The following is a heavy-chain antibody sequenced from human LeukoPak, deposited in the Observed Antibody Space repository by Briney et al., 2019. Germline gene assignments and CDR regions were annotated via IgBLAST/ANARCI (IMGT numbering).Heavy chain of an antibody. D-gene: IGHD3-10*01. Sequence: AASVKVSCKASGYTFTSYYMHWVRQAPGQGLEWMGIINPSGGSTSYAQKFQGRVTMTRDTSTSTVYMGLSSLRSEDTAVYYCARMKGSYYYYYYYGMDVWGQGTTVTVSS. V-gene: IGHV1-46*01. CDR3: ARMKGSYYYYYYYGMDV. CDR2: INPSGGST. CDR1: GYTFTSYY. J-gene: IGHJ6*02.